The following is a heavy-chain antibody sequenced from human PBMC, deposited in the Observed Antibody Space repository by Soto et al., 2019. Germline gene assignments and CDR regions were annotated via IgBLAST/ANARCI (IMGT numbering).Heavy chain of an antibody. CDR3: ARGSLRGGNWYFDL. V-gene: IGHV6-1*01. Sequence: QEQLQQSGPGLVKPSQTLSLTCAISGDSVSKNSATWNWIRQSPARGLEWLGRTYYRSKWYNDYAVSVKSRITTNPDTSKNQFSLQLNPVTPEDTAVYYCARGSLRGGNWYFDLWGHGTLVTVSS. D-gene: IGHD3-16*01. CDR1: GDSVSKNSAT. J-gene: IGHJ2*01. CDR2: TYYRSKWYN.